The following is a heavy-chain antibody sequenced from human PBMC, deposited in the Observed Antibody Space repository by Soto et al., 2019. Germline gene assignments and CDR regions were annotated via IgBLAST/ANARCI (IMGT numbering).Heavy chain of an antibody. CDR1: GFTFGDYA. D-gene: IGHD2-15*01. CDR2: IRSKAYGGTT. J-gene: IGHJ4*02. Sequence: PGGSLRLSCTASGFTFGDYAMSWFRQAPGKGLEWVGFIRSKAYGGTTEYAASVKGRFTISRDDSKSIAYLQMNSLKTEDTAVYYCTREVVAATFLIFDYWGQGTLVTVSS. CDR3: TREVVAATFLIFDY. V-gene: IGHV3-49*03.